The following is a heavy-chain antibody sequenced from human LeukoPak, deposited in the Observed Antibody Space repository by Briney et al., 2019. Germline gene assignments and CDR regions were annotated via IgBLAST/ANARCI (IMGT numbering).Heavy chain of an antibody. J-gene: IGHJ6*03. V-gene: IGHV1-46*01. D-gene: IGHD5-24*01. CDR1: GYTFTSYY. CDR3: ARETEMATIRDYYYYMDV. CDR2: INPSGGST. Sequence: ASVKVSCKASGYTFTSYYMHWVRQAPGQGLEWMGIINPSGGSTSYAQKFQGRVTMTRDMSTSTVYMELSSLRSEDTAVYYCARETEMATIRDYYYYMDVWGKGTTVTLSS.